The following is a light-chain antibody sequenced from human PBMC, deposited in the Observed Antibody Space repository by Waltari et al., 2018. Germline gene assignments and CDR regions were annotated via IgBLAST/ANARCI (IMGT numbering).Light chain of an antibody. V-gene: IGKV1-17*01. CDR3: QQGYSYPRT. CDR1: QGIGNN. Sequence: DIQMTQSPSSLSASVGDTVTIPCQASQGIGNNLNWYQQKPGKAPKLLIYRASSLQSGIPSRFSGSGSGTDFTLTISSLQPEDFATYYCQQGYSYPRTFGQGTKVEIK. CDR2: RAS. J-gene: IGKJ1*01.